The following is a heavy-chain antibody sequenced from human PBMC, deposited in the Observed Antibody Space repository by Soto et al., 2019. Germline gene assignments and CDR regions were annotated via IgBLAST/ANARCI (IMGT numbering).Heavy chain of an antibody. CDR1: GYTFTGYY. J-gene: IGHJ6*02. CDR3: ARDHKGDSSSGWGYYYYGMDV. D-gene: IGHD6-6*01. Sequence: QVQLVQSGAEVKKPGASVKVSCKASGYTFTGYYMHWVRQAPGQGLEWMGWINPNSGGTNYAQKFQGRVTMTREPSISTAYMELSRLRSDDTAVYYCARDHKGDSSSGWGYYYYGMDVWGQGTTVTVSS. V-gene: IGHV1-2*02. CDR2: INPNSGGT.